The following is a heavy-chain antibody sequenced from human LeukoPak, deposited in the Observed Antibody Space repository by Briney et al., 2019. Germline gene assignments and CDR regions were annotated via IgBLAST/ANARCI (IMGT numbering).Heavy chain of an antibody. CDR3: AKASTRYSGTYPDAFDI. J-gene: IGHJ3*02. CDR1: GFTFSSYA. D-gene: IGHD1-26*01. Sequence: GGSLRLSCAASGFTFSSYAMSWVRQAPGKGLEWVSVISGSGGSTYYADSVKGRFTISRDNSKNTLYLQMKSLRAEDTAVYYCAKASTRYSGTYPDAFDIWGQGTMVTVSS. CDR2: ISGSGGST. V-gene: IGHV3-23*01.